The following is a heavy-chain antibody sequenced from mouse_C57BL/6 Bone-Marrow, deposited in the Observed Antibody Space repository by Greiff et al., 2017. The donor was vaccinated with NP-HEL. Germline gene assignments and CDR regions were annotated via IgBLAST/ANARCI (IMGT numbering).Heavy chain of an antibody. J-gene: IGHJ3*01. CDR1: GFTFSSYG. Sequence: EVQGVESGGDLVKPGGSLKLSCAASGFTFSSYGMSWVRQTPDKRLEWVATISSGGSSTYYPDSVKGRSTISRDNAKNTRYLQRSSLKSEDTAMYYCAHQGVGYWGQGTLVTVSA. D-gene: IGHD1-1*02. V-gene: IGHV5-6*01. CDR2: ISSGGSST. CDR3: AHQGVGY.